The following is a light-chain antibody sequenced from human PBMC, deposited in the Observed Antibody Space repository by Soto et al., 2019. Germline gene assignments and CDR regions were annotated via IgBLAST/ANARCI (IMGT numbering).Light chain of an antibody. CDR3: SSYTSSSTRV. V-gene: IGLV2-14*01. Sequence: QSALTQPASVSGSPGQSITISCTGTSSDVGGYNYVSWYQQHPGKAPKLMIYDVSNRPSGFSNRFSGSKSGNTASLTISGLQADDEAYYYCSSYTSSSTRVFGGGTKLTVL. CDR2: DVS. CDR1: SSDVGGYNY. J-gene: IGLJ3*02.